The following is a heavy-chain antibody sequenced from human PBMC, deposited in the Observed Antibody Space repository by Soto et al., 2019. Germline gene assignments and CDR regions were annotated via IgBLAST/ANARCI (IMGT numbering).Heavy chain of an antibody. Sequence: EVQLLESGGGLVQPGGSLRLSCAASGFTFSTYAMSWVRHAPGQGLEWVSTISGRDTTYYADSVKGRFTISRDNSKNTLYLQMNSLRVEETAVYYCAKWPGYSSGWYLIDYWVQGTLVTVSS. CDR1: GFTFSTYA. V-gene: IGHV3-23*01. CDR3: AKWPGYSSGWYLIDY. J-gene: IGHJ4*02. CDR2: ISGRDTT. D-gene: IGHD6-19*01.